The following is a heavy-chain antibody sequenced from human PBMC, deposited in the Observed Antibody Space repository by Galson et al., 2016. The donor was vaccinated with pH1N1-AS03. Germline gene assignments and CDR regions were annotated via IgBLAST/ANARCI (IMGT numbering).Heavy chain of an antibody. J-gene: IGHJ6*02. V-gene: IGHV5-51*01. Sequence: SGAEVKKPGESLKISCKVSGYTFSNHWIGWVRQMPGKGLEWMGIIYPADSSTTYSPSFQGQVTISADQSISTAYLQWSSLRASDPAMYFCARQPGGRGSGLELLCLYGMDVWGQGTTVIVSS. CDR2: IYPADSST. D-gene: IGHD3-3*01. CDR3: ARQPGGRGSGLELLCLYGMDV. CDR1: GYTFSNHW.